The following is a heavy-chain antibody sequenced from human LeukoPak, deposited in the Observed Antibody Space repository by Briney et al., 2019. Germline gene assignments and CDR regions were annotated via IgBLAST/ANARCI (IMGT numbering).Heavy chain of an antibody. V-gene: IGHV3-30*18. CDR2: IPYDGSNK. D-gene: IGHD2-21*02. J-gene: IGHJ5*02. Sequence: GESLRLSCAAYGFTFSSYGMHWVRQAPGKGLEWVAVIPYDGSNKYYADSVKGRFTISRDNSKNTLYLQMNSLRAEDTAVYYCAKDGNIVVVTYWFDPWGQGTLVTVSS. CDR1: GFTFSSYG. CDR3: AKDGNIVVVTYWFDP.